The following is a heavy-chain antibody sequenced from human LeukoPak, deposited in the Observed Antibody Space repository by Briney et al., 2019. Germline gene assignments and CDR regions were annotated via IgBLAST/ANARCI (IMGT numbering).Heavy chain of an antibody. D-gene: IGHD2-15*01. Sequence: PGGSLRLSCAASGLLFSSYAMHWVRQALGKGLEWVALISYDGSNEHYADSVKGRFTISRDNSKNTLYLQVNSLRAEDTAVYYCARDPRRYCSGASCSAYGMDVWGQGTTVTVSS. V-gene: IGHV3-30*03. J-gene: IGHJ6*02. CDR2: ISYDGSNE. CDR1: GLLFSSYA. CDR3: ARDPRRYCSGASCSAYGMDV.